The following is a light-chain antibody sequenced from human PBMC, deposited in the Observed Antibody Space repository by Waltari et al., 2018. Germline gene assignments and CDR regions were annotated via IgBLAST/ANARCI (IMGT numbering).Light chain of an antibody. V-gene: IGLV2-14*01. J-gene: IGLJ3*02. CDR2: DVS. CDR3: CSFTSSSTWV. CDR1: ATDLGGYNY. Sequence: QSVLTQPASVSGSPGQSITISCTRTATDLGGYNYVSWYQQRPGKAPKLIIFDVSSRPSGISNRFSGSKFGNTASLTISGLQPEDEADYYCCSFTSSSTWVFGGGTKLTVL.